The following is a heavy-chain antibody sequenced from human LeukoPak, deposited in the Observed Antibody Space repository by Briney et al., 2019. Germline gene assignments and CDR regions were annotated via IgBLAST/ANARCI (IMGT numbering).Heavy chain of an antibody. D-gene: IGHD3-10*01. CDR1: GDSIRSGDYY. J-gene: IGHJ5*02. V-gene: IGHV4-39*07. Sequence: SETLSLTCTVSGDSIRSGDYYWGWIRQPPGKGLEWIGNIYDIGNTYYNPSLKSRLTISVDTSKNQFSLKLSSVTAADTAVYYCARSLYGSGNTWLDPWGQGTLVTVSS. CDR2: IYDIGNT. CDR3: ARSLYGSGNTWLDP.